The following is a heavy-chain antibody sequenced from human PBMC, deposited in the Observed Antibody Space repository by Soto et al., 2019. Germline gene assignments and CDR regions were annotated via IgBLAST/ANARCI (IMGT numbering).Heavy chain of an antibody. CDR2: ISSSSSYI. CDR1: GFTFSSYS. CDR3: ARVRARRTVTVHFDY. V-gene: IGHV3-21*01. J-gene: IGHJ4*02. D-gene: IGHD4-17*01. Sequence: PGGSLRLSCAASGFTFSSYSMNWVRQAPGKGLEWVSSISSSSSYIYYADSVKGRFTISRDNAKNSLYPQMNSLRAEDTAVYYCARVRARRTVTVHFDYWGQGTLVTVSS.